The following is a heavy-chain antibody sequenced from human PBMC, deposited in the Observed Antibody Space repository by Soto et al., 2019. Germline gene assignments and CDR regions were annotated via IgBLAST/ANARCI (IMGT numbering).Heavy chain of an antibody. V-gene: IGHV1-69*02. CDR1: GGTFNTYP. CDR2: IIPILDIA. D-gene: IGHD2-2*01. CDR3: ASGQRGVVVATAALTSPLDY. Sequence: QVQLVQSGAEVKKPGSSVKVSCKTSGGTFNTYPISWVRQAPGQGLEWMGTIIPILDIANYAQKFQGRVTITADKSPSTAYLELRSLESEDTAVYYCASGQRGVVVATAALTSPLDYWGQGTLVTVSS. J-gene: IGHJ4*02.